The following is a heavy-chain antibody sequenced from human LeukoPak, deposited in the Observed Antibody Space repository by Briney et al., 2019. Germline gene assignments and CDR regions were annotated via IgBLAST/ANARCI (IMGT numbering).Heavy chain of an antibody. CDR2: IETDGIGT. V-gene: IGHV3-74*01. CDR1: GFTFSSYW. D-gene: IGHD4-17*01. Sequence: TGGSLRLSCAASGFTFSSYWMHWVRQAPGKGLVWVSRIETDGIGTSYADPVKGRFTVSRDNGKNTLYLQMNSLRAEDTAVYYCAREGHGDYEQADFDYWGQGTLVTVSS. CDR3: AREGHGDYEQADFDY. J-gene: IGHJ4*02.